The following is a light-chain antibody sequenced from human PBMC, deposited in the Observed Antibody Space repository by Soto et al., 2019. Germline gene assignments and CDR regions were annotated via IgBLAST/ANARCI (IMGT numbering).Light chain of an antibody. Sequence: ERVMTQSPATLSVSPGERATLSCRASQSVSRNLAWYQQKPGQAPRLLIFDASTRATGIPARSSGSGSGTEFTLTISSLQSEDFAVYYCQHYNEWPPWTFGQGTKVDIK. CDR1: QSVSRN. CDR2: DAS. V-gene: IGKV3-15*01. CDR3: QHYNEWPPWT. J-gene: IGKJ1*01.